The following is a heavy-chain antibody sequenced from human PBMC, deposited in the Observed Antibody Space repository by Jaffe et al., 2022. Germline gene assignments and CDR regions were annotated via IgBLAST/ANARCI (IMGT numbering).Heavy chain of an antibody. CDR2: ISWNSGSI. CDR1: GFTFDDYA. V-gene: IGHV3-9*01. J-gene: IGHJ4*02. D-gene: IGHD2-15*01. Sequence: EVQLVESGGGLVQPGRSLRLSCAASGFTFDDYAMHWVRQAPGKGLEWVSGISWNSGSIGYADSVKGRFTISRDNAKNSLYLQMNSLRAEDTALYYCARLNCSGGSCYSRYFDYWGQGTLVTVSS. CDR3: ARLNCSGGSCYSRYFDY.